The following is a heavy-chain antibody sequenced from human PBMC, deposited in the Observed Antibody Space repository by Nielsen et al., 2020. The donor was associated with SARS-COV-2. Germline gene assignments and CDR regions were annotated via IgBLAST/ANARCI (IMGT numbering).Heavy chain of an antibody. V-gene: IGHV1-2*06. CDR3: ASLAEYDSSGPFDY. CDR2: INPNSGGT. CDR1: DNSFNT. Sequence: ASVKVSCKASDNSFNTITWVRQAPGQGLEWMGRINPNSGGTNYAQKFQGRVTMTRDTSISTAYMELSRLRSDDTAVYYCASLAEYDSSGPFDYWGQGTLVTVSS. J-gene: IGHJ4*02. D-gene: IGHD3-22*01.